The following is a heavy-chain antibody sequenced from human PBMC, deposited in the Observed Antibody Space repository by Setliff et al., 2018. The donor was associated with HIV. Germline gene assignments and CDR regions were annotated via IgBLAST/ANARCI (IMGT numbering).Heavy chain of an antibody. CDR1: GYAITGYY. Sequence: ASVKVSCKTSGYAITGYYIHWVRQAPGKGLQWMGWMDPKSGGANIAPIFQGRVTMTTDTSITSVYLELSGLTSADTSAYYCGTGAIGYYPPFYFWGQGTLVTVSS. J-gene: IGHJ4*02. CDR2: MDPKSGGA. V-gene: IGHV1-2*02. CDR3: GTGAIGYYPPFYF. D-gene: IGHD2-2*03.